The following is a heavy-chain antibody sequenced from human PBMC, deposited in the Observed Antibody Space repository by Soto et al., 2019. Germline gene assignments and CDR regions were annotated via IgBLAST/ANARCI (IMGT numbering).Heavy chain of an antibody. J-gene: IGHJ6*02. V-gene: IGHV3-21*01. CDR2: ISSSSSYI. CDR1: GFTFSSYS. CDR3: ARDGVAADGDYYYYGMDV. Sequence: GGSLRLSCAASGFTFSSYSMNWVRQAPGKGLEWVSSISSSSSYIYYADSVKGRFTISRDNAKNSLYLQMNSLRAEDTAVYYCARDGVAADGDYYYYGMDVWGQGTTVTVSS. D-gene: IGHD6-13*01.